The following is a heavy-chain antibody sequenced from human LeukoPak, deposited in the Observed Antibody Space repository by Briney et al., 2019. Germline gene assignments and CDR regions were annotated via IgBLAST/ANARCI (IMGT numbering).Heavy chain of an antibody. CDR3: AVNSGGGELFH. V-gene: IGHV1-2*02. CDR1: GYTFTGYY. J-gene: IGHJ4*02. D-gene: IGHD3-10*01. CDR2: INPNSGGT. Sequence: ASVKVSCKASGYTFTGYYMHWVRQAPGQGLEWMGWINPNSGGTNYAQKFQGRVTMTEDTSTDTAYMELSSLRSEDTAVYYCAVNSGGGELFHWGQGTLVTVSS.